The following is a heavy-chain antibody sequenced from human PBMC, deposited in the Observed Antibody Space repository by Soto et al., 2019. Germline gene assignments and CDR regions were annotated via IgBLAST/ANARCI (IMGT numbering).Heavy chain of an antibody. CDR3: ARDRPYYDFWSGPRGWFDP. J-gene: IGHJ5*02. V-gene: IGHV3-30-3*01. Sequence: QVQLVESGGGVVQPGRSLRLSCAASGFTFSSYAMHWVRQAPGKGLGWVAVISYDGSNKYYADSVKGRFTISRDNSKNTLYLQMNSLRAEDTAVYYCARDRPYYDFWSGPRGWFDPWGQGTLVTVSS. D-gene: IGHD3-3*01. CDR2: ISYDGSNK. CDR1: GFTFSSYA.